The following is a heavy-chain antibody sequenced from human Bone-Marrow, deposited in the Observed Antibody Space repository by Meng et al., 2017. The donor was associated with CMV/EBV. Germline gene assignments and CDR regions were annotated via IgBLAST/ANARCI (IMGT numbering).Heavy chain of an antibody. J-gene: IGHJ4*02. D-gene: IGHD3-22*01. CDR3: AKDSGYYYDSSGFMN. CDR2: ISSSSSYI. CDR1: GFTFSSYS. V-gene: IGHV3-21*04. Sequence: GGSLRLSCAASGFTFSSYSMNWVRQAPGKGLEWVSSISSSSSYIYYADSVKGRFTISRDNAKNSLYLQMNSLRAEDTALYYCAKDSGYYYDSSGFMNWGQGTLVTVSS.